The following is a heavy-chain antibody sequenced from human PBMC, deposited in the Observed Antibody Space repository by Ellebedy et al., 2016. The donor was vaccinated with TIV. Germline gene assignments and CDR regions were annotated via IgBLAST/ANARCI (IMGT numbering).Heavy chain of an antibody. CDR3: TSERITMILKG. CDR1: GFTFSNFA. Sequence: GGSLRLSCAASGFTFSNFAMSWVRQAPGKGLEWVSAISGSGGSTYYADSVKGRFTISRDNSKNTPYLQMNSLKTEDTAVYYCTSERITMILKGWGQGTLVTVSS. CDR2: ISGSGGST. V-gene: IGHV3-23*01. J-gene: IGHJ4*02. D-gene: IGHD3-22*01.